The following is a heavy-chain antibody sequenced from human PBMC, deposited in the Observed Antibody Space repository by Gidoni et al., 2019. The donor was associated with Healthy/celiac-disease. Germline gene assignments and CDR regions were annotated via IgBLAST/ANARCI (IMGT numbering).Heavy chain of an antibody. Sequence: EVQLVESGGGLVKPGGSLRLSCAASGFTFSSYSMNWVRQAPGKGLEWVSSISSSISYIYYADSVKGRFTISRDNAKNSLYLQMNSLRAEDTAGYYCARFVEEPLFDYWGQGTLVTVSS. CDR2: ISSSISYI. D-gene: IGHD2-15*01. CDR1: GFTFSSYS. J-gene: IGHJ4*02. V-gene: IGHV3-21*01. CDR3: ARFVEEPLFDY.